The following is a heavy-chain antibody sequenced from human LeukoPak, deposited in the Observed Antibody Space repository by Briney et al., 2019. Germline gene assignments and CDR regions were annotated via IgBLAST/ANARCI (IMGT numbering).Heavy chain of an antibody. J-gene: IGHJ4*02. CDR1: GYTFTGYY. Sequence: ASVKVSCKASGYTFTGYYMHWVGHAPGQGLELMVWINPKSGGTNYAQRFQGRVTMTRDTSISSAYMELSRLRSDDAAVYYCVRGGYNYGVDYWGQGTLVTVSS. CDR2: INPKSGGT. V-gene: IGHV1-2*02. D-gene: IGHD5-18*01. CDR3: VRGGYNYGVDY.